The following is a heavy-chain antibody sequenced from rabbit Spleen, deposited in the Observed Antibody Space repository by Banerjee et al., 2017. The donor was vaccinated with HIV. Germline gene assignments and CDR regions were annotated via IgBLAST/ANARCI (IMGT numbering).Heavy chain of an antibody. D-gene: IGHD6-1*01. CDR2: IDPVFGST. Sequence: QEQLVESGGGLVKPGGSLKLSCKASGFDVSNYGVTWVRQAPGKGLEWIGYIDPVFGSTYYASWVNGRFTISSHNAQNTLYLQLNSLTAADTATYFCARGPPYAGYVGYGYVYLNLWGPGTLVTVS. J-gene: IGHJ4*01. CDR1: GFDVSNYG. V-gene: IGHV1S47*01. CDR3: ARGPPYAGYVGYGYVYLNL.